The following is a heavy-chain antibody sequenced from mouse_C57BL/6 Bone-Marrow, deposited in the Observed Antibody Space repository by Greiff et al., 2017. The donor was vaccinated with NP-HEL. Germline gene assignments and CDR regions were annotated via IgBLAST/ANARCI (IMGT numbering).Heavy chain of an antibody. CDR1: VYPFTCYW. D-gene: IGHD1-1*01. CDR2: IHPSASDT. V-gene: IGHV1-74*01. J-gene: IGHJ2*01. Sequence: QLPPPVAVLFPPFASVQVSCTASVYPFTCYWMHWLTPRPVHGLEWIGRIHPSASDTNYNQKFKGKATLTVDKSSSTAYMQLSSLTSEDSAVYYCAIPLYYYGSSQFDYWGQGTTLTVSS. CDR3: AIPLYYYGSSQFDY.